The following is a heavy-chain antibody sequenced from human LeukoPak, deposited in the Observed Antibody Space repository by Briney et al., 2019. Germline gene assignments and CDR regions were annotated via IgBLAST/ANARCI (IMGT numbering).Heavy chain of an antibody. D-gene: IGHD5-12*01. Sequence: ASVNVSCKASGGTFSSYAISWVRQAPGQGLEWMGGIIPIFGTANYAQKFQGRVTITTDESTSTAYMELSSLRSEDTAVYYCAREDIEGYYFDYWGQGTLVTVSS. CDR1: GGTFSSYA. J-gene: IGHJ4*02. CDR2: IIPIFGTA. CDR3: AREDIEGYYFDY. V-gene: IGHV1-69*05.